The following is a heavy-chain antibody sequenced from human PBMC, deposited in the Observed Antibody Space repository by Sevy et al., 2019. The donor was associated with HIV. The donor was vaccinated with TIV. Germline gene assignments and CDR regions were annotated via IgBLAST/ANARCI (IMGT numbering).Heavy chain of an antibody. J-gene: IGHJ4*02. CDR3: ARDFTVFGVVSGIDY. CDR1: GFTFRTYS. D-gene: IGHD3-3*01. V-gene: IGHV3-21*04. Sequence: GGSLRLSCAASGFTFRTYSMNWVRQAPGKGLEWLSSISDDIRYIYYSDSVKGRFTISRANAKNFLFLQMNNLRVEDTAIYYCARDFTVFGVVSGIDYWGQGNLVTVSS. CDR2: ISDDIRYI.